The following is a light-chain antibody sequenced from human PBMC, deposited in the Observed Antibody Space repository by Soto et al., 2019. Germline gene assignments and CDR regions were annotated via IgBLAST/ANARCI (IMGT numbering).Light chain of an antibody. CDR1: QSISNW. V-gene: IGKV1-5*03. Sequence: DIQMTQSPSTLSASVGDRVTMTGRASQSISNWLAWYQQKPGKAPKLLIYKASSLESGVPSRFSGSGSGTEFTLTISSLQPDDYATYYCQQYNSYSTFGQGTKVEIK. CDR2: KAS. J-gene: IGKJ1*01. CDR3: QQYNSYST.